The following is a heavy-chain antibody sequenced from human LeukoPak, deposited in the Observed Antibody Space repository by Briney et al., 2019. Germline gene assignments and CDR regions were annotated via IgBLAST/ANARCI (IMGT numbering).Heavy chain of an antibody. Sequence: GGSLRLSCAASGFIFSSWWMIWFRRLPGKGLVSVSHINTDGSYIRYADSVKGRFTISRDNAKNSLYLQMNSLRAEDTAVYYCAREGCSSTSCYWEDAFDIWGQGTMVTVSS. CDR2: INTDGSYI. CDR1: GFIFSSWW. V-gene: IGHV3-74*01. CDR3: AREGCSSTSCYWEDAFDI. D-gene: IGHD2-2*01. J-gene: IGHJ3*02.